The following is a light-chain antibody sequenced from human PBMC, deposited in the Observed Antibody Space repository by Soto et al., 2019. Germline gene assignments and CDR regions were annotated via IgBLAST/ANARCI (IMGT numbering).Light chain of an antibody. V-gene: IGLV4-60*02. CDR3: ETWDSNSHV. CDR2: LEGDGTH. CDR1: SGHSSYI. J-gene: IGLJ2*01. Sequence: QPVLTQSSSASASLGSSVKLTCTLSSGHSSYIIAWHQHQPGKAPRFLMKLEGDGTHNKGSRVPDRFSGSSSGADRYLTISNLQFEDEADYYCETWDSNSHVFGGGTKVTVL.